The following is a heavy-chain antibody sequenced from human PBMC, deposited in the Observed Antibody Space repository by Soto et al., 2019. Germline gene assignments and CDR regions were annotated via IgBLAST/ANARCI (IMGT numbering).Heavy chain of an antibody. CDR1: GGTFSSYA. D-gene: IGHD6-19*01. V-gene: IGHV1-69*13. J-gene: IGHJ5*02. CDR2: IIPIFGTA. CDR3: ENKWLATNWFDP. Sequence: SVKVSCKASGGTFSSYAISWVRQAPGQGLEWMGGIIPIFGTANYAQKFQGRVTITADESTSTAYMELSSLRSEDTAVYYCENKWLATNWFDPWGQGALVTVSS.